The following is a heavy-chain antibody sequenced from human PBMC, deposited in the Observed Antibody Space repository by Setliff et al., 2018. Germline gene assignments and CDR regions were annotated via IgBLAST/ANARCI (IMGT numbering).Heavy chain of an antibody. CDR3: ARSPAFDY. D-gene: IGHD2-15*01. CDR1: GFTFTNYW. J-gene: IGHJ4*02. V-gene: IGHV3-7*03. CDR2: IKQDESEK. Sequence: PGESLKISCAASGFTFTNYWINWVRQAPGKGLEWVANIKQDESEKHYVGSVKGRFTISRDNARNSVYLEMNRLNTDDTAVYYCARSPAFDYWGQGTLVTVSS.